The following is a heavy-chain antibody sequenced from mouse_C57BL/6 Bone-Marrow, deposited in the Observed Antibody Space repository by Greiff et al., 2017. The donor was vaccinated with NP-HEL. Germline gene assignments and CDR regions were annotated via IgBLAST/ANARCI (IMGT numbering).Heavy chain of an antibody. J-gene: IGHJ3*01. CDR3: ARDAPDYDGYYVWFAY. Sequence: EVKLVESGGGLVQSGRSLRLSCATSGFTFSDFYMEWVRQAPGKGLEWIAASRNKANDYTTEYSASVKGRFIVSRDTSQSILYLQMNALRAEDTAIYYCARDAPDYDGYYVWFAYWGQGTLVTVSA. CDR2: SRNKANDYTT. V-gene: IGHV7-1*01. CDR1: GFTFSDFY. D-gene: IGHD2-3*01.